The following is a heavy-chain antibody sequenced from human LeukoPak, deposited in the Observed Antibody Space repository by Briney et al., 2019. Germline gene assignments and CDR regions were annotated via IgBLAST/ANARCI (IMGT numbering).Heavy chain of an antibody. V-gene: IGHV4-4*02. J-gene: IGHJ6*02. CDR1: GGSISTNNC. Sequence: SGTLSLTCAVSGGSISTNNCFSWVRQPPGKGLEWIGEICPRGGINYNPSLKTGVTISADRSKNQFSLNLISVTAADTAMYYCARNSGYDQDVWGQGTTVTVSS. D-gene: IGHD5-12*01. CDR2: ICPRGGI. CDR3: ARNSGYDQDV.